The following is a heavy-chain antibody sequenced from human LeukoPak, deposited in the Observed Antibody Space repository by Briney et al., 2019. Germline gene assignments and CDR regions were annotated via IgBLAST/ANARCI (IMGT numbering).Heavy chain of an antibody. Sequence: GGSLRLSCAASGFTFSSYGMHWVRQAPGKGLEWVAVISYDGSNKYYADSVKGRFTISRDNSKNTLYLQMNSLRAEDTAVYYCAKGDIVVVVAAKGGMDVWGQGTTVTVSS. J-gene: IGHJ6*02. D-gene: IGHD2-15*01. CDR1: GFTFSSYG. CDR3: AKGDIVVVVAAKGGMDV. V-gene: IGHV3-30*18. CDR2: ISYDGSNK.